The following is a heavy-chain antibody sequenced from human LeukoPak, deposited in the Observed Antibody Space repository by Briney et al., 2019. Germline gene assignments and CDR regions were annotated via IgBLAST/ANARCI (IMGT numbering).Heavy chain of an antibody. CDR3: ARDRGSAGGFDY. J-gene: IGHJ4*02. Sequence: SETLSLTCTVSGGSINGYYWSWIRQPPGKGLEWIAYLSYSGSPNHNPSLKNRVTISRDTSKNQLSLRLTSVAAADTAVYYCARDRGSAGGFDYWGQGTLVTVSS. CDR2: LSYSGSP. D-gene: IGHD6-13*01. V-gene: IGHV4-59*01. CDR1: GGSINGYY.